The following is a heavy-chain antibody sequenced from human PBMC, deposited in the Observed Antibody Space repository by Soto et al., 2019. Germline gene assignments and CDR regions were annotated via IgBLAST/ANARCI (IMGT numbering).Heavy chain of an antibody. J-gene: IGHJ6*02. D-gene: IGHD2-2*01. CDR3: ARLGCSSTSCYGSYYYGMDV. Sequence: PGESLKISCKGSGYSFTSYWIGWVRQMPGKGLEWMGIIYPGDSDTRYSPSFQGQVTISVDKSISTAYLQWSSLKASDTAMYYCARLGCSSTSCYGSYYYGMDVWGQGTTVTVSS. CDR2: IYPGDSDT. CDR1: GYSFTSYW. V-gene: IGHV5-51*01.